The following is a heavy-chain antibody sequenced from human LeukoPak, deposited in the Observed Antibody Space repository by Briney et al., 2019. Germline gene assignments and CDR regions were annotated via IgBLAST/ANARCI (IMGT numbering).Heavy chain of an antibody. J-gene: IGHJ4*02. Sequence: SQTLSLTFAISGDSVSSNSAAWNWIRQSPSSGLEWLGRTYYRSKWYNDYAVSVKSRITINPDTSKNQFSLQLNSVTPEDTAVYYCARERDSSSWKDFDYWGQGTLVTVSS. V-gene: IGHV6-1*01. CDR3: ARERDSSSWKDFDY. D-gene: IGHD6-13*01. CDR2: TYYRSKWYN. CDR1: GDSVSSNSAA.